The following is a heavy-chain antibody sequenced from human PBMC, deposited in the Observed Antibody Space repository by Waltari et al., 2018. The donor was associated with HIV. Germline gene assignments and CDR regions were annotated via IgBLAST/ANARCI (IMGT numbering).Heavy chain of an antibody. CDR3: ARTFTVATISPLLH. CDR2: INSDGSST. J-gene: IGHJ4*02. D-gene: IGHD5-12*01. V-gene: IGHV3-74*01. Sequence: EVQLVEFGGGLVQPGGSLRLSCAASGSTFSSYWMQWVRQVPGKGLVWVSRINSDGSSTTYADSVKGRFTISRDNAKSTLYLQMNSLRDEDTAVYYCARTFTVATISPLLHWGQGTLVTVAS. CDR1: GSTFSSYW.